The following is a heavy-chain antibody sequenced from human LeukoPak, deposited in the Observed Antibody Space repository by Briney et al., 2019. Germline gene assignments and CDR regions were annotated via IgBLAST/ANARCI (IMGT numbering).Heavy chain of an antibody. CDR3: ARQHSSGWYVFDY. D-gene: IGHD6-19*01. CDR2: IYYTGST. J-gene: IGHJ4*02. CDR1: GDSIGSYY. V-gene: IGHV4-59*01. Sequence: PSETLSLTCTVSGDSIGSYYWSWIRQPPGKGLEWLGSIYYTGSTIYNPSLKSRVTISVDTSKNQFSLNLKSVTAADTAVYYCARQHSSGWYVFDYWGQGTLVPVSS.